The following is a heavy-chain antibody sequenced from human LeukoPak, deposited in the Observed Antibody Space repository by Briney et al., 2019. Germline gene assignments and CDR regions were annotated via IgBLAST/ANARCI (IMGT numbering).Heavy chain of an antibody. J-gene: IGHJ4*02. D-gene: IGHD2-2*01. CDR1: GFTFSSYS. CDR3: ARVHGGCSSTSCYVDY. CDR2: ISSSSSYI. Sequence: GGSLRLSCAASGFTFSSYSMNWVRQAPGKGLEWVSSISSSSSYIYYADSVKGRFTISRDNAKNSLYLQMNSLRAEDTAVYYCARVHGGCSSTSCYVDYWGQGTLVNVSS. V-gene: IGHV3-21*01.